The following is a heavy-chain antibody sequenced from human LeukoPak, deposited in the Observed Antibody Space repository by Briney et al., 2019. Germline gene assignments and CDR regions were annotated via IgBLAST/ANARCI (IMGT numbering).Heavy chain of an antibody. CDR3: ATDYTGYFDY. CDR2: IRQDGNEI. V-gene: IGHV3-7*01. Sequence: GGSLRLSCAASRFTFSSYWLTWIRQAPGKGLEWVANIRQDGNEIYYVDSVKGRFTISRDNAKNSLYLQMNSLRAEDTAVYYCATDYTGYFDYWGQGILVIVSS. CDR1: RFTFSSYW. J-gene: IGHJ4*02. D-gene: IGHD2-2*02.